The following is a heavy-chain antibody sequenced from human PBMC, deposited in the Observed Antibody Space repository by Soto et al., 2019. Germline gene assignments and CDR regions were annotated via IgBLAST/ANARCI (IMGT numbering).Heavy chain of an antibody. D-gene: IGHD3-10*02. CDR3: ARRGTCSGSPSCGMDV. CDR2: IYYSGST. J-gene: IGHJ6*02. Sequence: SETLSLTCTVSVGSMSSSNYYWGWIRQPPGKGLEWIGSIYYSGSTYYNPSLKSRVTISVDTSKKQFSLKLSSVIAADTAVYYCARRGTCSGSPSCGMDVWGQGTTVTVSS. V-gene: IGHV4-39*01. CDR1: VGSMSSSNYY.